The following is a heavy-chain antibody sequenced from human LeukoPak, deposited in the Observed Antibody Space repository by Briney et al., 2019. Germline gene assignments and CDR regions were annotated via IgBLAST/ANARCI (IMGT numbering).Heavy chain of an antibody. CDR2: INPNSGGT. D-gene: IGHD6-6*01. CDR3: TIGKLASRRGSWFDP. V-gene: IGHV1-2*02. CDR1: GYTFTGYY. Sequence: GASVKVSCKASGYTFTGYYMHWVRQAPGQGLEWMGWINPNSGGTNYAQKFQGRVTMTRDTSISTAYMELGRLRSDDTAVYYCTIGKLASRRGSWFDPWGQGTLVTVSS. J-gene: IGHJ5*02.